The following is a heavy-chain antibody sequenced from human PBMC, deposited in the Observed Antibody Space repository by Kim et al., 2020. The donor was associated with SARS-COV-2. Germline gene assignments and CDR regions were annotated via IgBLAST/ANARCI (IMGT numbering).Heavy chain of an antibody. D-gene: IGHD1-26*01. J-gene: IGHJ5*02. CDR3: AREWDS. Sequence: KQDGTAKTYADSVKGRFTISRDNTKNSLYLQMNSPRAEDTAVYYCAREWDSWGQGTLVTVSS. CDR2: KQDGTAK. V-gene: IGHV3-7*03.